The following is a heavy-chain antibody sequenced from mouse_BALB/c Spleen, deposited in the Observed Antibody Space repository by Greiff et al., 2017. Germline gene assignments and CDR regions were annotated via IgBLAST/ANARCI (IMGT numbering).Heavy chain of an antibody. J-gene: IGHJ1*01. Sequence: DGKLVESGGGLVKPGGSLKLSCAASGFAFSSYDMSWVRQTPEKRLEWVAYISSGGGSTYYPDTVKGRFTISRDNAKNTLYLQMSSLKSEDTAMYYCARQTYYGSSYWYFDVWGAGTTVTVSS. CDR1: GFAFSSYD. CDR3: ARQTYYGSSYWYFDV. CDR2: ISSGGGST. D-gene: IGHD1-1*01. V-gene: IGHV5-12-1*01.